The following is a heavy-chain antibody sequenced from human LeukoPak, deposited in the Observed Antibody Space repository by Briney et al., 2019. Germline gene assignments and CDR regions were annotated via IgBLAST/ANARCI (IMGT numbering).Heavy chain of an antibody. CDR2: IYHSGST. CDR1: GGSSSSGGYS. J-gene: IGHJ4*02. V-gene: IGHV4-30-2*01. D-gene: IGHD5-18*01. Sequence: SETLSLTCTVSGGSSSSGGYSWSWIRQPPGKGLEWIGYIYHSGSTYYNPSLKSRVTISVDRSKNQFSLKLSSVTAADTAVYYCAGGYSYGHFDYWGQGTLVTVSS. CDR3: AGGYSYGHFDY.